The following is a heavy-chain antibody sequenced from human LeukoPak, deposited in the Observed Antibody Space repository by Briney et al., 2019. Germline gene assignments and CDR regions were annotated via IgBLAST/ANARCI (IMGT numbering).Heavy chain of an antibody. CDR2: ISGSGDNT. J-gene: IGHJ4*02. Sequence: GGSLRLSCAASRFTFNIYNMSWVRQAPGKALEWVSAISGSGDNTYYADSVKGRFTISRHNSKNTLYLQMNSLRAEDTAVYYCARGVIATAGFFDYWGQGSLVTVSS. CDR1: RFTFNIYN. D-gene: IGHD6-13*01. V-gene: IGHV3-23*01. CDR3: ARGVIATAGFFDY.